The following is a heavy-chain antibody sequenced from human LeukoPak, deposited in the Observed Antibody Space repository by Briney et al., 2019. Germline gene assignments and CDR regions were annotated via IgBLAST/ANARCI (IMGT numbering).Heavy chain of an antibody. CDR1: GFTFDDYA. Sequence: QPGGSLRLSCAASGFTFDDYAMPWVRHAPGKGLEWVSGISWNSGNIGYADSVKGRFTISRDNAKNSLYLLMNSLRAEDTALYYCAKGGSSGYYENVDYWGQGTLVTVSS. CDR2: ISWNSGNI. CDR3: AKGGSSGYYENVDY. V-gene: IGHV3-9*01. J-gene: IGHJ4*02. D-gene: IGHD3-22*01.